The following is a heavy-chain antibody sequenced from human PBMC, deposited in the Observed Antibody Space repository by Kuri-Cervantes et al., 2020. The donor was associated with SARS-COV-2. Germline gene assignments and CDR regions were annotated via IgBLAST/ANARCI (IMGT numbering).Heavy chain of an antibody. CDR3: ARGEGVRGLRVLCQWRGAGPLDF. CDR1: GYTFTDYY. V-gene: IGHV1-2*04. Sequence: ASVKVSCKASGYTFTDYYMHWVRQAPGQGLEWMGWINPNSGGTNYAQKFQGWVAMTRDTTLSTAYMELSRLGSADTAVYYGARGEGVRGLRVLCQWRGAGPLDFWGQGTLVTVSS. J-gene: IGHJ4*02. CDR2: INPNSGGT. D-gene: IGHD3-10*01.